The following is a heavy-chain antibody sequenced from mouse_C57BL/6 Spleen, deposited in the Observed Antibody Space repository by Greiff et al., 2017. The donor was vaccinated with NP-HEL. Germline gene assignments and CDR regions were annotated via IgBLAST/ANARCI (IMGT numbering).Heavy chain of an antibody. Sequence: QVHVKQSGAELVRPGASVTLSCKASGYTFTDYEMHWVKQTPVHGLEWIGAIDPETGGTAYNQKFKGKAILTADKSSSTAYMELRSLTSEDSAVYYCTRWSNYWFAYWGQGTLVTVSA. J-gene: IGHJ3*01. V-gene: IGHV1-15*01. CDR1: GYTFTDYE. CDR2: IDPETGGT. D-gene: IGHD2-5*01. CDR3: TRWSNYWFAY.